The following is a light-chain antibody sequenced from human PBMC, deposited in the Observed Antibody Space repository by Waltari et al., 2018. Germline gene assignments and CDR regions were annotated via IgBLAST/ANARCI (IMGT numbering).Light chain of an antibody. CDR2: EGS. V-gene: IGLV2-23*03. J-gene: IGLJ2*01. CDR1: SSDVVSYNL. Sequence: QSALTQPASVSGSPGQSITLSCTGTSSDVVSYNLVSWYQQHPGKAPKLMIYEGSKRPSGVSNRFSGSKSGNTASLTISGLQAEDEADYYCCSYAGSSTFRVVFGGGTKLTVL. CDR3: CSYAGSSTFRVV.